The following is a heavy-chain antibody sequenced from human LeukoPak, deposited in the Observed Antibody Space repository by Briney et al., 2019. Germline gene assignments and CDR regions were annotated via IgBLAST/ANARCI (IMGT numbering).Heavy chain of an antibody. D-gene: IGHD1-26*01. CDR3: ARLLIPPWGYYYYYMDV. CDR2: INHSGST. CDR1: GGSFSGYY. Sequence: SETLSLTCAVYGGSFSGYYWSWIRQPPGKGLEWIGEINHSGSTNYNPSLKSRVTISVDTSKNQFSLKLSSVTAADTAVYYCARLLIPPWGYYYYYMDVWGKGTPVTVSS. J-gene: IGHJ6*03. V-gene: IGHV4-34*01.